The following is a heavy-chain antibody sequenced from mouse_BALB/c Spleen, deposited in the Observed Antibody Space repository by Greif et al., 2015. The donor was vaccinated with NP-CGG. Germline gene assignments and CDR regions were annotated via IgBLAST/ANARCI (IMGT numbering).Heavy chain of an antibody. CDR2: IDPENGDT. V-gene: IGHV14-4*02. CDR3: NVDYGGSYGFDY. CDR1: GFNIKDYY. D-gene: IGHD1-1*01. Sequence: VQLQQPGAELVRSGASVKLSCTASGFNIKDYYMHWVKQRPEQGLEWIGWIDPENGDTEYAPKFQGKATMTADTSSNTACLLLCSLTSGDAAVYCCNVDYGGSYGFDYWGQGTTLTVSS. J-gene: IGHJ2*01.